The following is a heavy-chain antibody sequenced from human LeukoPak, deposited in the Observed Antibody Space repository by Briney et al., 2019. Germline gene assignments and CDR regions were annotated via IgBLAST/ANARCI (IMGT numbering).Heavy chain of an antibody. J-gene: IGHJ6*02. Sequence: PGGSLRLSCAASGFTFSSYSVHWVRQAPGKGLEWVAVISYDGSNEYYADSVKGRFTISRDNSKNTLYLQMSSLRAEDTAVYYCARDRSDYSIKYYYYYYGMDVWGQGTSVTVPS. CDR2: ISYDGSNE. V-gene: IGHV3-30-3*01. CDR1: GFTFSSYS. CDR3: ARDRSDYSIKYYYYYYGMDV. D-gene: IGHD3-16*01.